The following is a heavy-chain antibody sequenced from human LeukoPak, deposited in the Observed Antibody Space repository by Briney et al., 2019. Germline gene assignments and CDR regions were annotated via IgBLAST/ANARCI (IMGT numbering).Heavy chain of an antibody. Sequence: PGGSLRLSCAASGFTVSSNYMSWVRQAPGKGLEWVSVIYSGGSTYYADSVKGRFTISRDNSKNTLYLQMNSLRAEDTAVYYCASNRGYGGPTSKYYFDYWGQGTLVTVSS. CDR3: ASNRGYGGPTSKYYFDY. CDR1: GFTVSSNY. V-gene: IGHV3-66*01. D-gene: IGHD4-23*01. CDR2: IYSGGST. J-gene: IGHJ4*02.